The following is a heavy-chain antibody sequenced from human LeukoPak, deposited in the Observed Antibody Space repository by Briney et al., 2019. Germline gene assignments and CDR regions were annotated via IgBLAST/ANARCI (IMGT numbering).Heavy chain of an antibody. D-gene: IGHD3-10*01. CDR1: NDSISSGNYY. Sequence: PSETLSLTCTVSNDSISSGNYYWSWIRQPAGKGLEWIGRIYTSGSTIYNPSLKSRVTISLDTSKNQFSLKLSSVTAADTALYYCARIIIMGATRWFDPWGQGTLVTVSS. V-gene: IGHV4-61*02. CDR3: ARIIIMGATRWFDP. CDR2: IYTSGST. J-gene: IGHJ5*02.